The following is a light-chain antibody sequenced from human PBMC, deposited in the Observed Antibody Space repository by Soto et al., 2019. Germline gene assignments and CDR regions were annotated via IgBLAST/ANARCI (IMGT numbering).Light chain of an antibody. J-gene: IGLJ2*01. Sequence: QSALTQPASVSGSPGQAITISCTGTSSDVGGYNHVSWYQHSPGKAPKLILFAVSDRPSGVSHRFSGSKSGNTASLTISGLQAHDEADYYCCSYTSLSTVVFGGGTKLTVL. CDR3: CSYTSLSTVV. CDR2: AVS. V-gene: IGLV2-14*01. CDR1: SSDVGGYNH.